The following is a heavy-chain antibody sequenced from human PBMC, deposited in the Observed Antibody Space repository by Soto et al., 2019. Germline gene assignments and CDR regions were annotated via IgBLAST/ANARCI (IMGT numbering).Heavy chain of an antibody. CDR1: GFTFSNYA. Sequence: GGSLRLSCAASGFTFSNYAMSWVRQAPGKGLEWVSGLSDGGGSTYYADSVKGRFTISRDNSKNTLYLQMDNLRAEDTAHYFCANGPVVGANYKYYDMDVWGRGTTVTVSS. D-gene: IGHD1-26*01. V-gene: IGHV3-23*01. CDR2: LSDGGGST. CDR3: ANGPVVGANYKYYDMDV. J-gene: IGHJ6*02.